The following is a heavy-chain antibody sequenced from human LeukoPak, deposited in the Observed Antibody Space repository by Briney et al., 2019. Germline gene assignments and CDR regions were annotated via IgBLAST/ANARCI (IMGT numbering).Heavy chain of an antibody. V-gene: IGHV1-8*01. Sequence: ASVNVSCKASGYTFTSYDINWVRQAPGQGLEWMGWMNPNSGNTGYAQKFQGRVTMTRNTSISTAYMELSSLRSEDTAVYYCARFHYYENLLGYWGQGTLVTVSS. CDR3: ARFHYYENLLGY. D-gene: IGHD3-22*01. CDR1: GYTFTSYD. CDR2: MNPNSGNT. J-gene: IGHJ4*02.